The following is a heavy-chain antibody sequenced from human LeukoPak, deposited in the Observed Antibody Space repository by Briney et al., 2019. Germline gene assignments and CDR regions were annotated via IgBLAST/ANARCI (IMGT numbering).Heavy chain of an antibody. CDR1: GFTFDDYA. CDR3: ARAYTSSRHYYYYYMDV. CDR2: ISWAGGST. J-gene: IGHJ6*03. D-gene: IGHD6-13*01. Sequence: PGGSLRLSCAASGFTFDDYAMHSVRHAPGKRLDWVSLISWAGGSTYYADSVKGRFTISRDNSKNSLYLQMNSLRAEDTALYYCARAYTSSRHYYYYYMDVWGKGTTVAVSS. V-gene: IGHV3-43D*04.